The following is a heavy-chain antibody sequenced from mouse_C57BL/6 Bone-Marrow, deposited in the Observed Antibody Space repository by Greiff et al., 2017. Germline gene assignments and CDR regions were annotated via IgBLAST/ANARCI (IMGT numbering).Heavy chain of an antibody. Sequence: EVKLVESGGGLVKPGGSLKLSCAASGFTFSSYTMSWVRQTPEKRLEWVATISGGGGNTYYPDSVKGRFTISRDNAKNTLYLQMSSLRSEDTALYYCARHYYGSRGWYFDVWGTGTTVTVSS. J-gene: IGHJ1*03. V-gene: IGHV5-9*01. CDR2: ISGGGGNT. D-gene: IGHD1-1*01. CDR3: ARHYYGSRGWYFDV. CDR1: GFTFSSYT.